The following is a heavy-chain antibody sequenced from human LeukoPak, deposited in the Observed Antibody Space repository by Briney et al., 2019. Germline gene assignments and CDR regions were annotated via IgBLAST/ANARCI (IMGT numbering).Heavy chain of an antibody. CDR2: ISSSSSYI. J-gene: IGHJ4*02. CDR3: ARDSGYSYGYCGDY. CDR1: GFTFSSYS. D-gene: IGHD5-18*01. Sequence: GGSLRLSCAASGFTFSSYSMSWVRQAPGKGLEWVSSISSSSSYIYYADSVKGRFTISRDNAKNSLYLQMNSLRADDTAVYYCARDSGYSYGYCGDYWGQGTLVTVSS. V-gene: IGHV3-21*01.